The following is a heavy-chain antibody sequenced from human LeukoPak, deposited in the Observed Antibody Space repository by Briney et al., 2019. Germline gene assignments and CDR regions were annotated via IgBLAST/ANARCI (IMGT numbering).Heavy chain of an antibody. Sequence: GGSLRLSCAASGFTFSSYAIHWVRQAPGKGLEWVAVISFDGSNKYYADSVKGRFTISRDNSKNTLYLQMNSLRAEDTVVYYRAKMGGLQRAFDYWGQGSLVTVSS. CDR2: ISFDGSNK. V-gene: IGHV3-30-3*02. J-gene: IGHJ4*02. CDR3: AKMGGLQRAFDY. CDR1: GFTFSSYA. D-gene: IGHD5-24*01.